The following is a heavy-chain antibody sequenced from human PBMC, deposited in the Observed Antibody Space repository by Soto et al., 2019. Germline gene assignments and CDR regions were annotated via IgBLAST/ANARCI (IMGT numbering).Heavy chain of an antibody. J-gene: IGHJ4*02. CDR3: ARITGRHLDY. CDR1: SGSISVTNVF. D-gene: IGHD1-20*01. V-gene: IGHV4-39*01. Sequence: SETLSPTCTVSSGSISVTNVFWGWARQPPGKGLEWIGNVDYSGTAYFSPSLATRVTFHVDTSKNQFSLTLYSVTAADTAVYYCARITGRHLDYWGQGILVT. CDR2: VDYSGTA.